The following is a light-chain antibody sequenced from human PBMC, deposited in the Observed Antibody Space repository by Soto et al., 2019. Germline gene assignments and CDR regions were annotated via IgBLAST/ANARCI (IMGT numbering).Light chain of an antibody. CDR2: EVN. J-gene: IGLJ2*01. V-gene: IGLV2-8*01. Sequence: QSALTQPPSASGSPGQSVTISCTGTISDVGGYHYVSWYQQHPGKAPKLMIYEVNKRPSGVPDRFSGSKSGNTASLTVSGLRAEDEADYYCSSYAGSNNFVVFGGGTKLTVL. CDR1: ISDVGGYHY. CDR3: SSYAGSNNFVV.